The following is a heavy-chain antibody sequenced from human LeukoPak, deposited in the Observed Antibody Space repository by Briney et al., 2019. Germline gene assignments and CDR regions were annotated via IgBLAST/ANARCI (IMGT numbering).Heavy chain of an antibody. CDR2: ISSSSSTI. J-gene: IGHJ4*02. D-gene: IGHD4-17*01. Sequence: HPGRSLRLSCAASGFTFDDYAMHWVRQAPGKGLEWVSYISSSSSTIYYADSVKGRFTISRDNAKNSLYLQMNSLRAEDTAVYYCARDLRSYGDYLEPFDYWGQGTLVTVSS. V-gene: IGHV3-48*01. CDR1: GFTFDDYA. CDR3: ARDLRSYGDYLEPFDY.